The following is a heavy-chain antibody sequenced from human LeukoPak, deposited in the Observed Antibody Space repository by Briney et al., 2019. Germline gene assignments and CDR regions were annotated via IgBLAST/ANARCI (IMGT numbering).Heavy chain of an antibody. Sequence: GGSLRLSCAASGFSFTAYWIHWVRQAPGRGLVWVSRSTTDDSTTTYADSVKGRFTISRDNAKNTLCLQMNSLSADDTAVYYCARGDAYSFDHWGQGALVTVSS. D-gene: IGHD3-16*01. V-gene: IGHV3-74*01. CDR1: GFSFTAYW. CDR3: ARGDAYSFDH. J-gene: IGHJ4*02. CDR2: STTDDSTT.